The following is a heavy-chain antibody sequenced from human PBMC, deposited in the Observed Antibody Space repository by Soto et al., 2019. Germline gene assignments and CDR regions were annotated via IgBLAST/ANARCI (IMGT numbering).Heavy chain of an antibody. CDR2: IWYDGSNK. CDR3: ARGFDIVATMAPAY. V-gene: IGHV3-33*01. D-gene: IGHD5-12*01. J-gene: IGHJ4*02. CDR1: GFTFSSYG. Sequence: GGSLRLSCAASGFTFSSYGMHWVRQAPGKGLEWVAVIWYDGSNKYYADSVKGRFTISRDNSKNTLYLQMNSLRAEDTAVYYCARGFDIVATMAPAYWGQGTLVTVSS.